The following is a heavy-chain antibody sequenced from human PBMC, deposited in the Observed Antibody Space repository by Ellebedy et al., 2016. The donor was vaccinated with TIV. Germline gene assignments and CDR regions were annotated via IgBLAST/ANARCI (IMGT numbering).Heavy chain of an antibody. V-gene: IGHV1-3*01. D-gene: IGHD6-19*01. J-gene: IGHJ4*02. Sequence: AASVKVSCKASGYTFPSYAMHWVRLPPGQRLEWRGWINAGNGNTKYSQKFQGRVTITRYTSASTAYMELSSLRSEDTAVYYCARARSSAWLHTPDYWGQGTLVTVSS. CDR2: INAGNGNT. CDR3: ARARSSAWLHTPDY. CDR1: GYTFPSYA.